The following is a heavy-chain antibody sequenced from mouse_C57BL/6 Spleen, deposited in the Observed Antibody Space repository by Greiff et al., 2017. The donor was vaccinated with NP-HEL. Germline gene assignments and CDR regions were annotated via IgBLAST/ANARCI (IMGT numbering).Heavy chain of an antibody. CDR3: ARGGGTVVAHWYFDV. J-gene: IGHJ1*03. CDR2: IYPGDGDT. Sequence: LQESGPELVKPGASVKISCKASGYAFSSSWMNWVKQRPGKGLEWIGRIYPGDGDTNYNGKFKGKATLTADKSSSTAYMQLSSLTSEDSAVYFCARGGGTVVAHWYFDVWGTGTTVTVSS. D-gene: IGHD1-1*01. V-gene: IGHV1-82*01. CDR1: GYAFSSSW.